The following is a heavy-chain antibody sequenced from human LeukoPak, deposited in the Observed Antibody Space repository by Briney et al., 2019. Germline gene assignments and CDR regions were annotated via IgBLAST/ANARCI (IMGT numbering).Heavy chain of an antibody. Sequence: PGGSLRLSCAVSGFSVSSYGMSWVRQAPGKGLEWISAISVDGDSTYYADSVKGRFIISRDNTENTLYLQMNSLRTEDTAVYYCAQGYSSGWFPYWGQGSLVSVSS. CDR1: GFSVSSYG. J-gene: IGHJ4*02. CDR3: AQGYSSGWFPY. D-gene: IGHD6-19*01. CDR2: ISVDGDST. V-gene: IGHV3-23*01.